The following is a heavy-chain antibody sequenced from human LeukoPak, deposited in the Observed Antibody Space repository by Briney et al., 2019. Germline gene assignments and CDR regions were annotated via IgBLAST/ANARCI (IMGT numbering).Heavy chain of an antibody. J-gene: IGHJ4*02. Sequence: GGSLRLSCAASGFTFSNYWMHWVRQAPGKGLVWVSRLDTDGSDTSYADSVKGRFTISRDNAKNTLYLQMNNLRAEDTAMYYCARDRYPAAREFDYWGQGTLVTVSS. V-gene: IGHV3-74*01. CDR3: ARDRYPAAREFDY. D-gene: IGHD2-2*01. CDR1: GFTFSNYW. CDR2: LDTDGSDT.